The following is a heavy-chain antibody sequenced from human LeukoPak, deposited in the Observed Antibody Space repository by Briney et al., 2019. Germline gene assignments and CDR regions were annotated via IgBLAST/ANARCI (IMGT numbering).Heavy chain of an antibody. CDR1: GFTFSSYA. J-gene: IGHJ3*02. Sequence: GGSLRLSCAASGFTFSSYAMSWVRQAPGKGLEWVSAISGSGGSTYYADSVKGRFTISRDNSKNTLYLQMNSLRAEDTAVYYCAKRPSTVVTRGDAFDIWGQGTMVTVSS. V-gene: IGHV3-23*01. D-gene: IGHD3-22*01. CDR2: ISGSGGST. CDR3: AKRPSTVVTRGDAFDI.